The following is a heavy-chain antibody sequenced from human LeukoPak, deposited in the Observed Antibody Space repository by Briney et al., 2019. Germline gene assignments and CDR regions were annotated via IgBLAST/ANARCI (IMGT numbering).Heavy chain of an antibody. CDR1: GFTFSSYS. J-gene: IGHJ6*03. Sequence: EGSLRLSCAASGFTFSSYSMNWVRQAPGKGLELVSSISSSSSYIYYADSVKGRFTISRDNAKNSLYLQMNSLRAEDTAVYYCARGRPFMDVWGKGTTVTVSS. CDR3: ARGRPFMDV. V-gene: IGHV3-21*01. D-gene: IGHD2-15*01. CDR2: ISSSSSYI.